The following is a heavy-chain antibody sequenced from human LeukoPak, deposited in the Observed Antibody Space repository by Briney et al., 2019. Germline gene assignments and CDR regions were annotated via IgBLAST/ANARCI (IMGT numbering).Heavy chain of an antibody. CDR3: ARGPEVGDTSPPRIDP. Sequence: GASVKVSCKASGYTFTSYDINWVRQATGQGLEWMGWMNPNSGNTGYAQKFQGRVTMTRNTSISTAYMELSSLRSEDTAVYYCARGPEVGDTSPPRIDPWGQGTLVTVSS. CDR1: GYTFTSYD. J-gene: IGHJ5*02. D-gene: IGHD1-26*01. V-gene: IGHV1-8*01. CDR2: MNPNSGNT.